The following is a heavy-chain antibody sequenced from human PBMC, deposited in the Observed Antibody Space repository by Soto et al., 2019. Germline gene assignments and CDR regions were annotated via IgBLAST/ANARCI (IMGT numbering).Heavy chain of an antibody. CDR3: SGYPVRHYTDSNASSYP. J-gene: IGHJ5*02. CDR2: IIPIIGII. CDR1: GGTFSTYT. Sequence: QVQLVQSGAEVKKPGSSVKVSCKASGGTFSTYTITWVRQAPGQGLEWMGRIIPIIGIINYAQKFQGRVPISADKFTGTAYMELTGLRSDDTAVYYCSGYPVRHYTDSNASSYPWGQVTLVTVSS. V-gene: IGHV1-69*02. D-gene: IGHD3-22*01.